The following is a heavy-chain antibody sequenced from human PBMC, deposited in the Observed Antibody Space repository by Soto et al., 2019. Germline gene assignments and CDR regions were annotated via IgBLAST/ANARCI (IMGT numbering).Heavy chain of an antibody. V-gene: IGHV3-48*01. CDR1: GFPFSSYS. D-gene: IGHD3-10*01. Sequence: VGSLRLPCASSGFPFSSYSMNWVRQATGKWLEWVSYISSSSRTIYYADSVNGRFTISRDKAKNLLYVQMNSLRGEGTAAYYCSRDDMVRGVGIDPWGQGTMVTVSS. CDR3: SRDDMVRGVGIDP. J-gene: IGHJ5*02. CDR2: ISSSSRTI.